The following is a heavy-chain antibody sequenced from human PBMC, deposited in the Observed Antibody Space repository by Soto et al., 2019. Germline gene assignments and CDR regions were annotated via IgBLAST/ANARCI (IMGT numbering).Heavy chain of an antibody. CDR3: ARGNCSSTSCPWGDYYYYGMDV. Sequence: SETLSLTCTVSGGSISSYYWSWIRQPPGKGPEWIGYIYYSGSTNYNPSLKSRVTISVDTSKNQFSLKLSSVTAADTAVYYCARGNCSSTSCPWGDYYYYGMDVWGQGTTVTVSS. CDR2: IYYSGST. D-gene: IGHD2-2*01. J-gene: IGHJ6*02. V-gene: IGHV4-59*01. CDR1: GGSISSYY.